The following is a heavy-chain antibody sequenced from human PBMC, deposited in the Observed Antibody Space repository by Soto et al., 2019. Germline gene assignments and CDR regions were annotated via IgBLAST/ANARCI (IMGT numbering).Heavy chain of an antibody. CDR1: GGSISSYY. Sequence: SETLSLTCTVSGGSISSYYWSWIRQPPGKGLEWIGYIYYSGSTNYNPSLKSRVTISVDTSKNQFSLKLSSVTAADTAVYYCARSTSSVSYFDYWGQGTLVTVSS. CDR2: IYYSGST. D-gene: IGHD4-17*01. V-gene: IGHV4-59*08. J-gene: IGHJ4*02. CDR3: ARSTSSVSYFDY.